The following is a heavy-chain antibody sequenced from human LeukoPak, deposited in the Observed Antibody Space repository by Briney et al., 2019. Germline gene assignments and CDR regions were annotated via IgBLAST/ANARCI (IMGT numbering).Heavy chain of an antibody. V-gene: IGHV5-51*01. Sequence: LGESLKISCKGSGYSFTSYWIGWVRQMPGKGLEWVGIIYPGDSDTRYSPSFQGQVTISADKSISTAYLQWSSLKASDTAMYYCARIFCSGGSCPSDYWDQGTLVTVSS. CDR1: GYSFTSYW. CDR2: IYPGDSDT. J-gene: IGHJ4*02. D-gene: IGHD2-15*01. CDR3: ARIFCSGGSCPSDY.